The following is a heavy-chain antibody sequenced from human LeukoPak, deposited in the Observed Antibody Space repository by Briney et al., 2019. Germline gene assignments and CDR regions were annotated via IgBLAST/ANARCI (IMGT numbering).Heavy chain of an antibody. CDR1: GFTFSGYA. J-gene: IGHJ4*02. CDR3: ARGHSSGYYGGYYFDY. Sequence: GGSLRLSCAASGFTFSGYAMHWVRQAPGKGLEWVAVISYDGSNKYYADSVKGRFTISRDNSKNTLYLQMNSLRAEDTAVYYCARGHSSGYYGGYYFDYWGQGTLVTVSS. CDR2: ISYDGSNK. V-gene: IGHV3-30-3*01. D-gene: IGHD3-22*01.